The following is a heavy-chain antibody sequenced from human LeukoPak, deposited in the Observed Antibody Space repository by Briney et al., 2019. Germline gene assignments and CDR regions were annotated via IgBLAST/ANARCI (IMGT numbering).Heavy chain of an antibody. Sequence: ASVKVSCKASGGTFSSYAISWVRQAPGQGLEWMGWISAYNGNTNYAQKLQGRVTMTTDTSTSTAYMELRSLRSDDTAVYYCARDSTAMGGMEWLLYRYYYYYYMDVWGKGTTVTVSS. CDR1: GGTFSSYA. CDR3: ARDSTAMGGMEWLLYRYYYYYYMDV. CDR2: ISAYNGNT. D-gene: IGHD3-3*01. V-gene: IGHV1-18*01. J-gene: IGHJ6*03.